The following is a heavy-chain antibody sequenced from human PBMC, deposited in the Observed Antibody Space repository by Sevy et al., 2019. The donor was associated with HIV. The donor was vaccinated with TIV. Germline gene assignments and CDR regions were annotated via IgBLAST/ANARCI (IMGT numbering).Heavy chain of an antibody. CDR2: IKSEFDGGAI. V-gene: IGHV3-15*01. Sequence: GGSLRLSCTASGYTFSSAWMSWVRQAPGKGLEWVGRIKSEFDGGAIDYAAPVKGRFSISREDSKNTVYLQMNSLKTEDTAVYYCITDPAYRGYDEEVINYYFYGMDVWGQGTTVTVSS. D-gene: IGHD5-12*01. J-gene: IGHJ6*02. CDR3: ITDPAYRGYDEEVINYYFYGMDV. CDR1: GYTFSSAW.